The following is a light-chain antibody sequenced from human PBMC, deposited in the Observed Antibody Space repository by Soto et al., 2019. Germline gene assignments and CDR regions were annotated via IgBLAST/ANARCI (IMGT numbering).Light chain of an antibody. J-gene: IGKJ1*01. CDR1: QDFKNS. V-gene: IGKV3-11*01. CDR3: QQRSNWPWT. CDR2: DAS. Sequence: EIVLKQSPATLSLSPGGAASLSCRASQDFKNSLAWYQQKPGQAPRLLIYDASNRATGIPARFSGSGSGTDFTLTISSLEPEDFAVYYCQQRSNWPWTFGQGTKVDI.